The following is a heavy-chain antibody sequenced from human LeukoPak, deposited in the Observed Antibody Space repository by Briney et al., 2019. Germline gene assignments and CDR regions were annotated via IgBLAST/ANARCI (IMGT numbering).Heavy chain of an antibody. CDR2: IIPIFGTA. V-gene: IGHV1-69*06. CDR3: ASFHSGYYEAFDY. J-gene: IGHJ4*01. D-gene: IGHD3-22*01. Sequence: SVKVSCKASGYTFTSYDINWVRQAPGQGLEWMGGIIPIFGTANYAQKFQGRVTITADKSTSTAYMELSSLRSEDTAVYYCASFHSGYYEAFDYWGQEPWSPSPQ. CDR1: GYTFTSYD.